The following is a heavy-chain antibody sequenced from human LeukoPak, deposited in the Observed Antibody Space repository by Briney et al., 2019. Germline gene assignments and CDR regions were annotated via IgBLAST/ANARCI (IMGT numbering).Heavy chain of an antibody. CDR3: ARDNVVVVAATGYYYGMDV. D-gene: IGHD2-15*01. CDR1: GFTFSDCY. J-gene: IGHJ6*02. Sequence: PGGSLRLSCAASGFTFSDCYMSWIRQAPGKGLEWVSYISSSSSYTNYADSVKGRFTISRDNAKNSLYLQMNSLRAEDTAVYYCARDNVVVVAATGYYYGMDVWGQGTTVTVSS. CDR2: ISSSSSYT. V-gene: IGHV3-11*05.